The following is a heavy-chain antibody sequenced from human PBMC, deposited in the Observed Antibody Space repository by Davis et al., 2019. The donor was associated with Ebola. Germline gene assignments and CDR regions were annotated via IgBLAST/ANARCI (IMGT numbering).Heavy chain of an antibody. D-gene: IGHD3-16*02. CDR2: VFYSGST. V-gene: IGHV4-59*12. Sequence: MPSETLSLTCTVSGGSISSYYWGWIRQPPGKGLDWIGNVFYSGSTTYNPSLKSRVTMSIDTSKNQFSLKLSSVTAADTAVYYCARGYYDYVWGSYRHKFFDYWGQGTLVTVSP. CDR3: ARGYYDYVWGSYRHKFFDY. J-gene: IGHJ4*02. CDR1: GGSISSYY.